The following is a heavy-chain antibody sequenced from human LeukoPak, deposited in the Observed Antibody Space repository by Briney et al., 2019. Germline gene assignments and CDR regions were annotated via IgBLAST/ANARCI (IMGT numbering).Heavy chain of an antibody. D-gene: IGHD3-10*01. V-gene: IGHV4-39*07. J-gene: IGHJ2*01. CDR2: IYYSGST. CDR3: ARVAITMVRGVIIPYWYFDL. Sequence: PSETLSLTCTVSGGSISSSSYYWGWIRQPPGKGLEWIGSIYYSGSTYYNPSLKSRVTISVDTSKNQFSLKLSSVTAADTAVYYCARVAITMVRGVIIPYWYFDLWGRGTLVTVSS. CDR1: GGSISSSSYY.